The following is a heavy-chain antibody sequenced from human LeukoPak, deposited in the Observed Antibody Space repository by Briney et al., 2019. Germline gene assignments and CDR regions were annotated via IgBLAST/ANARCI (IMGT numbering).Heavy chain of an antibody. J-gene: IGHJ4*02. D-gene: IGHD3-9*01. CDR2: INHSGST. Sequence: SETLSLTCAVYGGSFSGYYWSWIRQPPGKGLEWIGEINHSGSTNYNPSLKSRVTISVDTSKNQFSLKLSSVTAADTAVYYCARFLRYDILTGPFDYWGQGTLVTVSS. CDR3: ARFLRYDILTGPFDY. CDR1: GGSFSGYY. V-gene: IGHV4-34*01.